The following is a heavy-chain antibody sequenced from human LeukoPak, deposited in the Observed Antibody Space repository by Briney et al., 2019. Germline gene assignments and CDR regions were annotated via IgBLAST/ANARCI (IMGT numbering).Heavy chain of an antibody. CDR1: GGTFSSYA. Sequence: SVKVSCKASGGTFSSYAISWVRQAPGQGLEWMGGIIPIFGTANYAQKFQGRVTITADESTSTAYMELSSLRSEDTAVYYCARGDYGGNPDYYYYMDVWGKGTTVTVSS. D-gene: IGHD4-23*01. CDR3: ARGDYGGNPDYYYYMDV. CDR2: IIPIFGTA. J-gene: IGHJ6*03. V-gene: IGHV1-69*13.